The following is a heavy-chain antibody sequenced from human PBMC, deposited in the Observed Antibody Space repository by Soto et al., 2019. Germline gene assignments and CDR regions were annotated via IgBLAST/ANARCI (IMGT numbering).Heavy chain of an antibody. CDR2: IIPIFGTA. D-gene: IGHD5-12*01. J-gene: IGHJ6*02. CDR1: GGTFSSYA. Sequence: QVQLVQSGAAVKKPGSSVKVSCKASGGTFSSYAISWVRQAPGQGLEWMGGIIPIFGTANYAQKFQGRVTITADESTSTXYXVLSSLRSEDTAVYYCARDGQGDGYNTPYYYYGMDVWGQGTTVTVSS. V-gene: IGHV1-69*12. CDR3: ARDGQGDGYNTPYYYYGMDV.